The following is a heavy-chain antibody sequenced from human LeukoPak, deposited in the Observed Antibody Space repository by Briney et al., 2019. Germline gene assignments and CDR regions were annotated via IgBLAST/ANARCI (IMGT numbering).Heavy chain of an antibody. D-gene: IGHD6-19*01. CDR1: GYTFTGYC. J-gene: IGHJ6*02. CDR3: AVAQTYSSGWYSQYYYYGMDV. CDR2: INPNSGGT. Sequence: ASVKVSCKASGYTFTGYCMHWVRQAPGQGLERMGWINPNSGGTNYAQKFQGRVTMTRDTSISTAYMELSRLRSDDTAAYYCAVAQTYSSGWYSQYYYYGMDVWGQGTTVTASS. V-gene: IGHV1-2*02.